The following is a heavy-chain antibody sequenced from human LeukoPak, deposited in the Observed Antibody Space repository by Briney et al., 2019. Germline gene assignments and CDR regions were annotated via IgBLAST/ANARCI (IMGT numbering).Heavy chain of an antibody. J-gene: IGHJ4*02. CDR2: IYPGDSGT. V-gene: IGHV5-51*01. CDR3: ARRTGYYDSSGYYGIIDY. CDR1: GYSFTSYW. Sequence: GESLKISCKGSGYSFTSYWIGWVRQMPGKGLEWMGIIYPGDSGTRYSPSFQGQVTISADKSISTAYLQWSSLKASDTAMYYCARRTGYYDSSGYYGIIDYWGQGTLVTVSS. D-gene: IGHD3-22*01.